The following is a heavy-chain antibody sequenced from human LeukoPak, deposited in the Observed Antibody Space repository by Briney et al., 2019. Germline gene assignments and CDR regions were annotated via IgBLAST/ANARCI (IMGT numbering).Heavy chain of an antibody. CDR2: IYYSGST. CDR1: GGSISSGGYY. Sequence: SETLSLTCTVSGGSISSGGYYWSWIRQHPGKGLEWIGYIYYSGSTYYSPSLKSRVTISVDTSKNQFSLKLSSVTAADTAVYYCARGQRLGELSYDYWGQGTLVTVSS. D-gene: IGHD3-16*02. V-gene: IGHV4-31*03. J-gene: IGHJ4*02. CDR3: ARGQRLGELSYDY.